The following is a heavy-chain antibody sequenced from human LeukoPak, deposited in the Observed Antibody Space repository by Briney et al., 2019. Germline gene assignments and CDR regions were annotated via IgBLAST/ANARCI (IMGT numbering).Heavy chain of an antibody. CDR3: VRGSYGAYDY. D-gene: IGHD4-17*01. Sequence: GGSLRLSCVASGFTFSTYWMNWVRQAPGKGLEWVSSISSDSSYIYYADAVHGRFTVSRDNAKYSLYLQMNSLRAEDTAVYYCVRGSYGAYDYWGQGSLVTVSS. J-gene: IGHJ4*02. CDR2: ISSDSSYI. V-gene: IGHV3-21*01. CDR1: GFTFSTYW.